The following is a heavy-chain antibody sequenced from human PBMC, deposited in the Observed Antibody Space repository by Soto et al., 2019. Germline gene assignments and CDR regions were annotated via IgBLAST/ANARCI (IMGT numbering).Heavy chain of an antibody. CDR1: GFSLSTFGMG. V-gene: IGHV2-5*01. J-gene: IGHJ4*02. Sequence: QITLRESGTTLVKPTQTLTLTCTYSGFSLSTFGMGVGWIRQPRGKAPEWLALIYWNDDKRYSPSLKNRLTIAKDTSKNLVVLTMTNVDPVDTATYYCVNSRDSSPSDYWGRGTLVTVSS. CDR2: IYWNDDK. CDR3: VNSRDSSPSDY. D-gene: IGHD2-21*02.